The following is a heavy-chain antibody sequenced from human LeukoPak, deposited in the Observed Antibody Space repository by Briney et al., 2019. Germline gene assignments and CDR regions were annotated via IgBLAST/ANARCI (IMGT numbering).Heavy chain of an antibody. CDR3: ARGQEGLVDY. Sequence: SQTLSLTCAVSGGSISSGGYSWSWIRQPPGKGLEWIGYIYHSGSTYYNPSLKSRVTISVDRSKNLFSLKLSSVTAADTAVYYCARGQEGLVDYWGQGTLVTVSS. V-gene: IGHV4-30-2*01. CDR2: IYHSGST. D-gene: IGHD3/OR15-3a*01. CDR1: GGSISSGGYS. J-gene: IGHJ4*02.